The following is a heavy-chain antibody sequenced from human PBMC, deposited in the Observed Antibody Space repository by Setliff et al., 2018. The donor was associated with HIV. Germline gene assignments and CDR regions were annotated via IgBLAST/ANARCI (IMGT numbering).Heavy chain of an antibody. V-gene: IGHV4-39*02. J-gene: IGHJ4*02. CDR2: IDYSGNT. Sequence: PSETLSLTCTVSGGSISRSSYYWGGIRQPPGKGLEWIGSIDYSGNTYYKSSLKSRVTISVDTSKNQFSLKLSSVTAADTAVYYCARDWGSVGASDYWGQGTLVTVSS. CDR1: GGSISRSSYY. D-gene: IGHD1-26*01. CDR3: ARDWGSVGASDY.